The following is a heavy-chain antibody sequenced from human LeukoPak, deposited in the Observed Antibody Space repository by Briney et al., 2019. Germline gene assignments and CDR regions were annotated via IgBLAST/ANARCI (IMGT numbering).Heavy chain of an antibody. Sequence: KPSETLSLTCTVSGGSISSSSHYWGWIRQPPGKGLEWIGSIYYSGSTYYNPSLKSRVTISVDTSKNQFSLKLSSVTAADTAVYYCARHAGSHNWFDPWGQGTLVTVSS. CDR1: GGSISSSSHY. V-gene: IGHV4-39*01. D-gene: IGHD2-15*01. J-gene: IGHJ5*02. CDR2: IYYSGST. CDR3: ARHAGSHNWFDP.